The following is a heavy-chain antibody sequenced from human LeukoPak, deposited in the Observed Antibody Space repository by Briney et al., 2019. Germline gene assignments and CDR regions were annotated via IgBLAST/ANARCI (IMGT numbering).Heavy chain of an antibody. CDR3: ADLTFGGVGNWFDP. J-gene: IGHJ5*02. V-gene: IGHV4-59*08. CDR2: IYYSGST. CDR1: GVSISSYY. Sequence: SETLSLTCTVSGVSISSYYWSWIRQPPGKGLEWIGYIYYSGSTNYNPSLKSRVTISVDTSKNQFSLKLSSATAADTAVYYCADLTFGGVGNWFDPWGQGTLVTVSS. D-gene: IGHD3-16*01.